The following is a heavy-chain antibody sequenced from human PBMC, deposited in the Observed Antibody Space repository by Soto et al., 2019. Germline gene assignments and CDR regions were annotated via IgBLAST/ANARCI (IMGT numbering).Heavy chain of an antibody. D-gene: IGHD2-8*01. CDR1: AGTFSSYA. Sequence: GASVKVSCKASAGTFSSYAISWVRQAPGQGLEWMGGIIPIFGTANYAQKFQGRVTITADESTSTAYMELSSLRSEDTAVYYCARGDCTNGVCLTFDPWGQGTLVTVSS. CDR3: ARGDCTNGVCLTFDP. CDR2: IIPIFGTA. J-gene: IGHJ5*02. V-gene: IGHV1-69*13.